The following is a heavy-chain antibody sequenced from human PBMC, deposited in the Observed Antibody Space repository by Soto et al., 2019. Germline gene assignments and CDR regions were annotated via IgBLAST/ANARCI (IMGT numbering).Heavy chain of an antibody. J-gene: IGHJ5*02. CDR3: ARDSAGLFDP. V-gene: IGHV1-69*13. D-gene: IGHD6-13*01. CDR1: GGRFSSYA. CDR2: IIPIFGTA. Sequence: GASVKVSCAACGGRFSSYAISWVRQAPGQGLEWMGGIIPIFGTANYAQKFQGRVTITADESTSTAYMELSSLRSEDTAVYYCARDSAGLFDPWGQGTLVTVSS.